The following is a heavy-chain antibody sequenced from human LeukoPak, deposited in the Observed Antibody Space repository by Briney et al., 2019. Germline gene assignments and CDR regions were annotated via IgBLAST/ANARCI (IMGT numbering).Heavy chain of an antibody. CDR2: IYSGGST. J-gene: IGHJ4*02. CDR1: GFTVSNSY. CDR3: AKGDITMIPD. D-gene: IGHD3-22*01. V-gene: IGHV3-53*01. Sequence: PGGSLRLSCAASGFTVSNSYMSWVRQAPGKGLEWASVIYSGGSTYYADSVKGRFTISRDNSKNTLYLQMNSLRAEDTAVYYCAKGDITMIPDWGQGTLVTVSS.